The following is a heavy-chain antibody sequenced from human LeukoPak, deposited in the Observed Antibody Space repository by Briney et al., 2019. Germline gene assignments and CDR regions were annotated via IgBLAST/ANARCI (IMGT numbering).Heavy chain of an antibody. CDR3: ARDAAAAGPYYYYGMDV. J-gene: IGHJ6*02. Sequence: GGSLRLSCAASGFTFSDYYMSWIRQAPGKGLEWVSYISSSGNTIYYADSVKGRFTISRDNAKNSLYLQMNSLRAEDTAVYYCARDAAAAGPYYYYGMDVRGQGTTVTVSS. V-gene: IGHV3-11*01. D-gene: IGHD6-13*01. CDR1: GFTFSDYY. CDR2: ISSSGNTI.